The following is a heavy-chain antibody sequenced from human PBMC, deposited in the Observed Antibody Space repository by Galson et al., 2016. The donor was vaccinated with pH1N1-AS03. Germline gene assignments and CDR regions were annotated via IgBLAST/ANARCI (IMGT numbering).Heavy chain of an antibody. V-gene: IGHV3-7*01. CDR2: IKQDGSET. J-gene: IGHJ3*02. CDR1: GFTFGAFW. CDR3: VRDDATSYDAFDM. D-gene: IGHD2-2*01. Sequence: SLRLSCAASGFTFGAFWMSWVRQSPGKGLEWVANIKQDGSETYYVDSVKGRFTISRDNAKNSLHLQMNSLTADDTAVYYCVRDDATSYDAFDMWGQGTMITVSS.